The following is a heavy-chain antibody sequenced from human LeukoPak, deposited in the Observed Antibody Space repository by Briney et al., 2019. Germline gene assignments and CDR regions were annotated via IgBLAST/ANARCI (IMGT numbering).Heavy chain of an antibody. CDR1: GFTFSSYA. Sequence: GGSLRLSCSDSGFTFSSYAMHWGRQAPGKGLEYVSSISSNGGSTYYADSVKGRFTISRDNSKNTLSLQMSSLRTEDTAVYYCASPYSGYDYNFDHWGQGTLVTVSS. CDR3: ASPYSGYDYNFDH. V-gene: IGHV3-64D*06. CDR2: ISSNGGST. D-gene: IGHD5-12*01. J-gene: IGHJ4*02.